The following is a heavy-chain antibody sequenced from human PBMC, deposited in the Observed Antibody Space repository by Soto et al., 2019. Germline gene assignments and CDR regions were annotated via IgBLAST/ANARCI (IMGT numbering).Heavy chain of an antibody. J-gene: IGHJ4*02. V-gene: IGHV3-23*01. Sequence: EVQLLESGGGLVQPGGSLRLSCAASGFTFSSYAMSWVRQAPGKGLEWVSAISGSGGSTYYADSVKGRFTISRDNSKNTLYLQMNSLRGEDTAVYYCAKDRVIFGVVITSFSHYRGQGTLVTVSS. CDR3: AKDRVIFGVVITSFSHY. CDR1: GFTFSSYA. CDR2: ISGSGGST. D-gene: IGHD3-3*01.